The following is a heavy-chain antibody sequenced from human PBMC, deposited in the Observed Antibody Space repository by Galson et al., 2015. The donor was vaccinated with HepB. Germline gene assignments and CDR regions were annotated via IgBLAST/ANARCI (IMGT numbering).Heavy chain of an antibody. CDR2: IYYSGST. D-gene: IGHD3-9*01. J-gene: IGHJ4*02. CDR3: ARDRGTIGPVGYFDY. Sequence: QVQLQESGPGLVKPSETLSLTCTVSGGSISSYYWSWIRQPPGKGLEWIGYIYYSGSTNYNPSLKSRVTISVDTSKNQFSLKLSSVTAADTAVYYCARDRGTIGPVGYFDYWGQGTLVTVSS. V-gene: IGHV4-59*01. CDR1: GGSISSYY.